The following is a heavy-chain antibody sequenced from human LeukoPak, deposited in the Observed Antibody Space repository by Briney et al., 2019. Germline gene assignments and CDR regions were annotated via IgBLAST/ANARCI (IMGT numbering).Heavy chain of an antibody. CDR3: AKEPTIAAAGTGWFDP. Sequence: GGSLRLSCADSGFTFRNYGMSWVRQAPGKGLEWVSAISGSGGSTYYADSVKGRFTISRDNSKNTLYLQMNSLRAEDTAVYYCAKEPTIAAAGTGWFDPWGQGTLVTVSS. CDR1: GFTFRNYG. D-gene: IGHD6-13*01. J-gene: IGHJ5*02. V-gene: IGHV3-23*01. CDR2: ISGSGGST.